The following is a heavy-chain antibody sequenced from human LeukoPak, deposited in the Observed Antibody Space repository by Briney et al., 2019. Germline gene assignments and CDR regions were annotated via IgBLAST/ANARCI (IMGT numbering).Heavy chain of an antibody. D-gene: IGHD2-21*01. J-gene: IGHJ3*02. CDR3: CGADQDAFDI. CDR2: IYSGGST. CDR1: GLTVSRND. V-gene: IGHV3-66*01. Sequence: GGSLRLSCAASGLTVSRNDMSWVRQAPGKGLEWVSVIYSGGSTYYADSVKGRFIISRDNSKNTLYLQMNSLRAEGTAVYFCCGADQDAFDIWGQGTMVTVSS.